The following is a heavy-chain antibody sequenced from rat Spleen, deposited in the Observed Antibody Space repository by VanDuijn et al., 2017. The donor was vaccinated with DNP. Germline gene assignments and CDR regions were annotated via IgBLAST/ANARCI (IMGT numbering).Heavy chain of an antibody. V-gene: IGHV2S63*01. J-gene: IGHJ1*01. CDR3: ARHRGGAFAGYFDF. CDR1: GFSLTDYS. CDR2: MWSGGRT. D-gene: IGHD1-11*01. Sequence: EVQLKESGPGLVQPSQTLSLTCTVSGFSLTDYSVHWVRQPPGKGLEWMGLMWSGGRTEYNSALKSQLSISRDTSKSQVFLKMNSLQTEDTAIYYCARHRGGAFAGYFDFWGPGTMVTVSS.